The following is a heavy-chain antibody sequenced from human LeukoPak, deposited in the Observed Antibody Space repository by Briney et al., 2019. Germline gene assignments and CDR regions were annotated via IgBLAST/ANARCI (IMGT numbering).Heavy chain of an antibody. J-gene: IGHJ4*02. CDR1: GGSFGGYY. Sequence: KPSETLSLTCAVYGGSFGGYYWSWIRQPPGKGLEWIGEINHSGSTNYNPSLKSRVTISVDTSKNQFSLKLSSVTAADTAVYYCARAGITISGVVDYWGQGTLVTVSS. V-gene: IGHV4-34*01. CDR3: ARAGITISGVVDY. D-gene: IGHD3-3*01. CDR2: INHSGST.